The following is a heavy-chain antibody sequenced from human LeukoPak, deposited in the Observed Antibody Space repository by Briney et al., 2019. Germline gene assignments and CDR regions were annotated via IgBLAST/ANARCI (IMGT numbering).Heavy chain of an antibody. J-gene: IGHJ4*02. D-gene: IGHD3-10*01. CDR2: ILHSGRT. CDR1: GGSFSDYF. CDR3: ARGRFTGGGFGESHD. Sequence: SETLSLTCGVYGGSFSDYFWTWIRQTPGKGLEYIGEILHSGRTNYNPSLKSRVTISVDTSKNQISLKLTSVTAADTAVFYCARGRFTGGGFGESHDWGQGTLVTVSS. V-gene: IGHV4-34*01.